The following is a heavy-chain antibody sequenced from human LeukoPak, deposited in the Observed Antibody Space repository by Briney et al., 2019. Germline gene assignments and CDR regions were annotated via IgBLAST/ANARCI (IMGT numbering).Heavy chain of an antibody. CDR3: ARDVFSGDRSAYYDDPIFEY. D-gene: IGHD3-22*01. CDR2: ISGRRDRR. V-gene: IGHV3-23*01. J-gene: IGHJ4*02. CDR1: GSTFSSYA. Sequence: GGSLRLSCAASGSTFSSYAMSWVRQTPGKGLEWVAGISGRRDRRHYADSVKGRFTLSRDNSKDTLYLQMSSLRAEDTAVYYCARDVFSGDRSAYYDDPIFEYWGQGTLVTVSS.